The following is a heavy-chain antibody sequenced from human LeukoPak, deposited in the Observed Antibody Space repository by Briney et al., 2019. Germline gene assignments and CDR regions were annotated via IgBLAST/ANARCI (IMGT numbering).Heavy chain of an antibody. CDR3: ARVAHSSSWYYYYYYMDV. J-gene: IGHJ6*03. V-gene: IGHV4-59*01. CDR2: IYNSGST. D-gene: IGHD6-13*01. Sequence: SETLSLTCTVSGDSFSYFYWSWIRQPPGKGLEWIGYIYNSGSTNYNPSLKSRVTISLDTSKNQFSLKLSSVTAADTAVYYCARVAHSSSWYYYYYYMDVWGKGTTVTISS. CDR1: GDSFSYFY.